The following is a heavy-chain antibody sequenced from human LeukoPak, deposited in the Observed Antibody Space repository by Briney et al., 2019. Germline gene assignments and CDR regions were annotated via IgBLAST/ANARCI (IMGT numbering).Heavy chain of an antibody. Sequence: SVKVSCKASGGTFSSYAISWVRQAPGQGLEWMGGIIPIFGTANYAQKFQGRVTITADESTSTAYMELSSLRSEDTAVYYCASPREMATLGPFDYWGQGTLVTVSS. CDR2: IIPIFGTA. D-gene: IGHD5-24*01. CDR1: GGTFSSYA. V-gene: IGHV1-69*13. CDR3: ASPREMATLGPFDY. J-gene: IGHJ4*02.